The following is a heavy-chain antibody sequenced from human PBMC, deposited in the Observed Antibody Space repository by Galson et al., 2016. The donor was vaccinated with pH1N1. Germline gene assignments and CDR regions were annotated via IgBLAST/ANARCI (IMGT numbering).Heavy chain of an antibody. D-gene: IGHD3/OR15-3a*01. CDR1: GFTFSDYY. Sequence: SLRLSCAASGFTFSDYYMSWIRRAPGKGLEWVSYLSSSGSNIYYADSVKGRFTISRDNAKNSLYLQMNSLRDEDTAVYFCARDVGGEVDFAFDIWGQGTMVTVSS. CDR2: LSSSGSNI. J-gene: IGHJ3*02. V-gene: IGHV3-11*04. CDR3: ARDVGGEVDFAFDI.